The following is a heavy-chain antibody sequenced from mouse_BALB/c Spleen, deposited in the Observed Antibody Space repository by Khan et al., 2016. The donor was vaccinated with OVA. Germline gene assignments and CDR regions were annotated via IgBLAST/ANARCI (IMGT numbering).Heavy chain of an antibody. CDR1: GYTFTSFW. Sequence: VQLQESGAELAKPGASVKMSCKASGYTFTSFWMHWVKQRPGQGLEWIGYINPTSGYTDYNEKFKDRATLSADKSSSTAYMQLSSLTSEDSAVYLCTRDRSDYWGQGTTLTVSS. J-gene: IGHJ2*01. V-gene: IGHV1-7*01. CDR2: INPTSGYT. CDR3: TRDRSDY.